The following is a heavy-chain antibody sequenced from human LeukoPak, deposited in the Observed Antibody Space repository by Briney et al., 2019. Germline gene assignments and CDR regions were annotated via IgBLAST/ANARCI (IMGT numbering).Heavy chain of an antibody. Sequence: GSLRLSCAASGFTFNRYGMSWVRQAPGKGLEWVSGISASGANRYYADSVKGRFTISRDNSRDTLSVQINSLRAEDTAVYYCAKLQSVVIPAAMLGFDYWGQGILVTVSS. CDR2: ISASGANR. J-gene: IGHJ4*02. D-gene: IGHD2-2*01. V-gene: IGHV3-23*01. CDR3: AKLQSVVIPAAMLGFDY. CDR1: GFTFNRYG.